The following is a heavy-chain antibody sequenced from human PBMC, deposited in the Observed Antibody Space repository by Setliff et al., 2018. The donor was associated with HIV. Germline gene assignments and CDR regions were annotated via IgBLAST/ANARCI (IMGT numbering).Heavy chain of an antibody. CDR3: ARGRLLWSGSYYYYYMDV. D-gene: IGHD3-10*01. CDR1: GFTFSDHY. V-gene: IGHV3-72*01. Sequence: PGGSLRLSCAASGFTFSDHYMDWVRQAPGKGLEWVGRTRNKVNSYTTEYAASVKGRFTISRDDSKNSLYLQMNSLKTEGTAVYYCARGRLLWSGSYYYYYMDVWGKGTTVTVSS. CDR2: TRNKVNSYTT. J-gene: IGHJ6*03.